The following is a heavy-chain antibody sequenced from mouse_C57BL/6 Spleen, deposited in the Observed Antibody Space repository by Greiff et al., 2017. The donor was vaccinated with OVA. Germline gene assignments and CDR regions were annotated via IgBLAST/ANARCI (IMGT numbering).Heavy chain of an antibody. Sequence: QVQLQQPGAELVRPGSSVKLSCKASGYTFTSYWMDWVKQRPGQGLEWIGNIYPSDSETHYNQKFKDKATLTVDKSSSTAYMQLSSLTSEDSAVYYGARGYGSSSFDYWGQGTTLTVSS. J-gene: IGHJ2*01. CDR3: ARGYGSSSFDY. CDR2: IYPSDSET. CDR1: GYTFTSYW. D-gene: IGHD1-1*01. V-gene: IGHV1-61*01.